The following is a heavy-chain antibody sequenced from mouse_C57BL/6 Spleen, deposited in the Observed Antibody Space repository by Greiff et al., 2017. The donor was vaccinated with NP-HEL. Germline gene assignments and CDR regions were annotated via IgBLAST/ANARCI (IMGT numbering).Heavy chain of an antibody. CDR1: GFTFNTYA. Sequence: EVQVVESGGGLVQPKGSLKLSCAASGFTFNTYAMNWVRQAPGKGLEWVARIRSKSSNYATYYADSVKDRFTISRDDSQSMLYLQMNNLKTEDTAMYYCVREGGYYSNWWFDYWGQGTPVTVSA. CDR3: VREGGYYSNWWFDY. J-gene: IGHJ3*01. CDR2: IRSKSSNYAT. V-gene: IGHV10-3*01. D-gene: IGHD2-5*01.